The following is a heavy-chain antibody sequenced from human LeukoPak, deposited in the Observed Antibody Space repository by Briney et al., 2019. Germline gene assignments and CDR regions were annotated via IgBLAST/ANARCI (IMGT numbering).Heavy chain of an antibody. CDR1: GFTFSNYN. CDR2: ISSSSSYI. D-gene: IGHD3-22*01. J-gene: IGHJ4*02. V-gene: IGHV3-21*01. Sequence: GGSLRLSCAASGFTFSNYNMNWVRQTPGKGLEWVSSISSSSSYIYYADSVKGRFTISRDNAKNSLYLQMNSLRAEDTAVYYCARDLGGYYYDSHRWGQGALVTVSS. CDR3: ARDLGGYYYDSHR.